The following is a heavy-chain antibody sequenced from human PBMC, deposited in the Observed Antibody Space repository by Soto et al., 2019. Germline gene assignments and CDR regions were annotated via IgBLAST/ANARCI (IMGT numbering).Heavy chain of an antibody. V-gene: IGHV1-24*01. CDR1: GYTLTDLF. CDR2: FDPEDGER. J-gene: IGHJ6*02. D-gene: IGHD3-3*01. CDR3: AADPMLYDFWSGYSQYYYYYGMDV. Sequence: ASVKVSCKVSGYTLTDLFMHWVRQAPGKGLEWMGGFDPEDGERIYAQKFQGRVTMTEDTSTDTAYMELSSLRSEDTAVYYCAADPMLYDFWSGYSQYYYYYGMDVWGQGTTVTVSS.